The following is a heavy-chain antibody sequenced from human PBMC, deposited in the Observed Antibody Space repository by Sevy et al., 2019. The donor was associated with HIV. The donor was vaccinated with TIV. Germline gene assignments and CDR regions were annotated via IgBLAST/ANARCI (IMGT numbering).Heavy chain of an antibody. J-gene: IGHJ3*02. CDR3: ARDQIVGLTYVFDI. Sequence: GGSLRLSCAASGFTFSNYNMNWVRQAPGEGLKWVSSISSSSADIYYTDSVKGRFTVSRDNSRKQLFLQMNGLSAEDTVLYYCARDQIVGLTYVFDIWGRGTMVTVAS. D-gene: IGHD1-26*01. CDR2: ISSSSADI. CDR1: GFTFSNYN. V-gene: IGHV3-21*03.